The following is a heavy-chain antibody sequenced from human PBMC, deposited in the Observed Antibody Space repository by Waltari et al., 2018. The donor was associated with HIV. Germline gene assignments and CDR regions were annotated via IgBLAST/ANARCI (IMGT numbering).Heavy chain of an antibody. CDR2: IYYSGST. D-gene: IGHD2-8*01. V-gene: IGHV4-39*07. Sequence: QLQLQESGPGLVTPSEPLSLTCTVSGGSISSSSYYWGWLRQPPGKGLEWIGSIYYSGSTYYNPSLKSRVTISVDTSKNQFSLKLSSVTAADTAVYYCARGDIVLMVYARGYFDLWGRGTLVTVSS. J-gene: IGHJ2*01. CDR3: ARGDIVLMVYARGYFDL. CDR1: GGSISSSSYY.